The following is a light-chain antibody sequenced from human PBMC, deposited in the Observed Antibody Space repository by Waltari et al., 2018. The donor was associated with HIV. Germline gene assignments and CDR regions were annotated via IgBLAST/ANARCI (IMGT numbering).Light chain of an antibody. J-gene: IGLJ1*01. CDR2: EVS. CDR3: CSYAGSSTHV. CDR1: SSDVGSSAL. V-gene: IGLV2-23*02. Sequence: QSALTQPASVSGSPGQSITISCTGTSSDVGSSALVSWYQKHPDKAPKLMIYEVSKRPSGVSNRFSGSKSGNTASLTISGLQAEDEADYYCCSYAGSSTHVFGGGTKVTVL.